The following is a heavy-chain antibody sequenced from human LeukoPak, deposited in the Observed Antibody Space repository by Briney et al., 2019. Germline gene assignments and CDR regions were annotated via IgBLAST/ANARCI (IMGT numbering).Heavy chain of an antibody. J-gene: IGHJ3*02. Sequence: GGSLRLSCAASGFTFSSYVVSWVRQAPGKGLEWVSSITSSGGRTYYADSVKGRFTISRDNSKNTLYLQMNSLRAEDTAVYYCARDRTQMATIFTAFDIWGQGTMVTVSS. CDR3: ARDRTQMATIFTAFDI. V-gene: IGHV3-23*01. CDR1: GFTFSSYV. CDR2: ITSSGGRT. D-gene: IGHD5-24*01.